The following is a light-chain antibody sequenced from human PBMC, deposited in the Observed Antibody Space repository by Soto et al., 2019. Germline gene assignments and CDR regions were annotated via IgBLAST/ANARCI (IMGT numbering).Light chain of an antibody. J-gene: IGKJ5*01. CDR1: QSVSRF. CDR3: QQRGNWPPIT. Sequence: ETVLTQSPATLSLSPGETATLSCRASQSVSRFLAWYQQKPGQAPRLLIYDASNRATGIPARFSGSGSGTDFTLTISSLEPEDFAVYYCQQRGNWPPITFGQGTRLDIK. CDR2: DAS. V-gene: IGKV3-11*01.